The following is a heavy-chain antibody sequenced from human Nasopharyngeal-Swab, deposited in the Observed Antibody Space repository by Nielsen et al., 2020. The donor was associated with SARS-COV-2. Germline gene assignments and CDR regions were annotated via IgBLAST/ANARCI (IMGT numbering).Heavy chain of an antibody. V-gene: IGHV1-69*10. CDR3: AREGEYGAYDAPDY. CDR2: IVPALGLP. CDR1: GDTFTNSA. J-gene: IGHJ4*02. Sequence: SVKVSCMTSGDTFTNSAISWVRQAPGQGLEWMGGIVPALGLPNYAQKFRGRVTISADRSTTTSYLELSSLRSEDTAIYYCAREGEYGAYDAPDYWGQGTLVTVSS. D-gene: IGHD5-12*01.